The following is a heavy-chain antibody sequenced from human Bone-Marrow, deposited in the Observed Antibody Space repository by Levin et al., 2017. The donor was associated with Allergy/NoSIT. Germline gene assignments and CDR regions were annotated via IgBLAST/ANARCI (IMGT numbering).Heavy chain of an antibody. V-gene: IGHV4-31*03. D-gene: IGHD3-3*01. CDR2: VSYSGIT. CDR3: ARGITVFGVVLAVNDAFDT. Sequence: PSETLSLTCTVSGGSISSGVYFWSWIHQLPGKGLEWIGYVSYSGITFYNQSLKSRIAISADTSKNLFSLNLSSVTAADTAVYYCARGITVFGVVLAVNDAFDTWGQGTMVTVSS. J-gene: IGHJ3*02. CDR1: GGSISSGVYF.